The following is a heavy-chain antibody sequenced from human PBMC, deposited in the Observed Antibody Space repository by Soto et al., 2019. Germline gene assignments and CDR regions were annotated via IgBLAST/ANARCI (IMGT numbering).Heavy chain of an antibody. CDR3: ARVGPWVPYYYDSSPYTFENWFDP. J-gene: IGHJ5*02. V-gene: IGHV4-30-4*01. D-gene: IGHD3-22*01. CDR2: IYYSGST. Sequence: SETLSLTCTVSGGSISSGDYYWSWIRQPPGKGLEWIGYIYYSGSTYYNPSLNSRVTLSVDTTNNHVSLILNSVTAADTAVYYCARVGPWVPYYYDSSPYTFENWFDPWGQGTLVTVSS. CDR1: GGSISSGDYY.